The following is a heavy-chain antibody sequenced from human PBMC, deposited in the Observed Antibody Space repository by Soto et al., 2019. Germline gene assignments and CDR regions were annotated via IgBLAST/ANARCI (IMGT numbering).Heavy chain of an antibody. CDR2: ISWHSGSI. V-gene: IGHV3-9*01. D-gene: IGHD3-10*01. Sequence: PGGSLRLSCAASGFTFDDYAMHWVRQAPGKGLEWVSGISWHSGSIGYADSVKGRFTISRDNAKNSLYLQMNSLRAEDTAWYFCAKAPVYGSGGWFDPWGQGTLVTVSS. CDR1: GFTFDDYA. CDR3: AKAPVYGSGGWFDP. J-gene: IGHJ5*02.